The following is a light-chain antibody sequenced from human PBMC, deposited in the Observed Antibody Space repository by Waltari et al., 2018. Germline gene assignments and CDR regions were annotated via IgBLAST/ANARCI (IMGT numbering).Light chain of an antibody. J-gene: IGKJ1*01. CDR2: DAS. Sequence: ETVLTQSPGTLALSPGERATLSCRASQSIGSSLAWYQHIPGQAPRLLFYDASNRATGIPARFSGSGSETDFTLTISSLEPEDFAVYYCQQRINWPRTFGQGTKVEIK. V-gene: IGKV3-11*01. CDR3: QQRINWPRT. CDR1: QSIGSS.